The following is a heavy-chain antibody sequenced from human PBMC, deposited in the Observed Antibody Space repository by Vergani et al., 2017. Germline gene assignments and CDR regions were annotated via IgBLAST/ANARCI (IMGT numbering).Heavy chain of an antibody. D-gene: IGHD3-10*01. CDR3: ARDSAVITMVRGVIGWFDP. V-gene: IGHV1-69-2*01. CDR2: VDPEDGET. J-gene: IGHJ5*02. Sequence: EVQLVQSGAEVKKPGATMKISCKVSGYTFTDHYMHWVKQAPGKGLEWMGLVDPEDGETIYAEKFKGRVTIAADTSTDTAHLELSSLRSEDTAVYYCARDSAVITMVRGVIGWFDPLGQGTLVTVSS. CDR1: GYTFTDHY.